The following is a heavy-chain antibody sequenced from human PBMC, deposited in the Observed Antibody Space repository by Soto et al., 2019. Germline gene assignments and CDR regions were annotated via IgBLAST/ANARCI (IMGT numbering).Heavy chain of an antibody. CDR1: GFTSSSYA. D-gene: IGHD6-25*01. Sequence: GGSLRLSCAASGFTSSSYAMSWVRQAPGKGLVWVSGINSDGSSTSYADSVKGRFTISRDNAKNTLYLQMNSLRAGDTAVYYCAGGSPFRYYYYGMDVWGQGTTVTVSS. CDR2: INSDGSST. J-gene: IGHJ6*02. CDR3: AGGSPFRYYYYGMDV. V-gene: IGHV3-74*01.